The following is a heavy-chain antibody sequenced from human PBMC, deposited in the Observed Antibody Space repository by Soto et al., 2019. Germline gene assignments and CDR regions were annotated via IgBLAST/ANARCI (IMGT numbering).Heavy chain of an antibody. D-gene: IGHD3-10*01. J-gene: IGHJ4*02. CDR3: AHRPYGGSGTLFAF. CDR1: GFSLSTSGLG. Sequence: QITLKESGPTLVIPTQNLTLTCTFSGFSLSTSGLGVGWIRQPPGKALEWLALIYWDDTKFYSPSLKSRLTITKDTSKHQVVLTMTNMDPEDTATYYCAHRPYGGSGTLFAFWGQGTLVTVSS. V-gene: IGHV2-5*02. CDR2: IYWDDTK.